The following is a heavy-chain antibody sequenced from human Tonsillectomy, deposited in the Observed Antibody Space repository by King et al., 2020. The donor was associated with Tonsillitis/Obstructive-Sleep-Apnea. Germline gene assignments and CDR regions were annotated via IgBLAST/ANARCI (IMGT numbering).Heavy chain of an antibody. V-gene: IGHV3-53*01. D-gene: IGHD4-17*01. CDR2: IYSSGGT. Sequence: VQLVESGGGLIQPGGSLRLSCTASGFNVQYNYMSWVRQAPGKGLEWVSIIYSSGGTYYADSVKGRFTISRDNSKNTLYLQMNSLRADDTAVYYCARDPPTHAYGDFRNAMDVWGQGTTVTVSS. J-gene: IGHJ6*02. CDR1: GFNVQYNY. CDR3: ARDPPTHAYGDFRNAMDV.